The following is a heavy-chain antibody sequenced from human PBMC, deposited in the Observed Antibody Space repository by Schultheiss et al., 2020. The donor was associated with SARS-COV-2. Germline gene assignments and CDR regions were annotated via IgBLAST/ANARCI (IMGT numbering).Heavy chain of an antibody. D-gene: IGHD1-26*01. V-gene: IGHV3-53*01. CDR2: IYSGGST. CDR1: GFTVSSNY. J-gene: IGHJ4*02. Sequence: GGSLRLSCAASGFTVSSNYMSWVRQAPGKGLEWVSVIYSGGSTYYADSVKGRFTISRDNAKNSLYLQMNSLRAEDTAVYYCARSLIVGVDYWGQGTLVTVSS. CDR3: ARSLIVGVDY.